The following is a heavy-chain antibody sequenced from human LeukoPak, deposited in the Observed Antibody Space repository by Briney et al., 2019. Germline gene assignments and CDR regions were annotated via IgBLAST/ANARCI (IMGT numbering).Heavy chain of an antibody. CDR1: GGSISSYY. CDR2: IYYSGST. D-gene: IGHD1-14*01. J-gene: IGHJ6*02. V-gene: IGHV4-59*01. Sequence: PSETLSLTCTVSGGSISSYYWSWIRQPPGKGLEWIGYIYYSGSTNYNPSLKSRVTISVDTSKNQFSLKLSSVTAADMAVYYCARDQNLYYGMDVWGQGTTVTVSS. CDR3: ARDQNLYYGMDV.